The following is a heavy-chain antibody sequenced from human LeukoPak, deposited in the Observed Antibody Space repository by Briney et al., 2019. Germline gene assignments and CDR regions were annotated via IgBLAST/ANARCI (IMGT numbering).Heavy chain of an antibody. D-gene: IGHD1-26*01. J-gene: IGHJ4*02. V-gene: IGHV4-61*02. Sequence: SETLSLTCGVSGGSISSDTYFWNWIRQPAGKRLEWIGRISTSGRTIYNPSLKSRVAISVDTSKDQFSLRLTSVTAADTAVYYCVKGPRNSGRFDSWGRGTLVTVSS. CDR3: VKGPRNSGRFDS. CDR2: ISTSGRT. CDR1: GGSISSDTYF.